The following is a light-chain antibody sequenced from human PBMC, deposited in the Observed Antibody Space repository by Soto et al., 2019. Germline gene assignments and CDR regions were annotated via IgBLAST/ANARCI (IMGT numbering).Light chain of an antibody. V-gene: IGKV1-39*01. Sequence: DIQVTQSPPSLSASVGDRVTITCRTSQYISNYLNWYQHKAGKAPQLLIYSASTLQIGVPSRFSGSGSGTDFTLTISRLEPEDFAVYFCHQYGSSPWTFGQGTKVEV. J-gene: IGKJ1*01. CDR2: SAS. CDR1: QYISNY. CDR3: HQYGSSPWT.